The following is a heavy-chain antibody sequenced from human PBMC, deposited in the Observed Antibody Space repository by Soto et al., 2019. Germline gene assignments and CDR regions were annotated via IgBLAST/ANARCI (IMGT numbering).Heavy chain of an antibody. CDR1: GGSISSSSYY. CDR2: IYDSGST. J-gene: IGHJ4*02. CDR3: ARNLKPYYFDF. V-gene: IGHV4-39*01. Sequence: LETLSLTCTVSGGSISSSSYYWGWIRQPPGKGREWIGRIYDSGSTYYNPSLKSRVPISVDTSKNQFSLKLSSVTAAVTAVYYCARNLKPYYFDFWGQGTLVTVSS.